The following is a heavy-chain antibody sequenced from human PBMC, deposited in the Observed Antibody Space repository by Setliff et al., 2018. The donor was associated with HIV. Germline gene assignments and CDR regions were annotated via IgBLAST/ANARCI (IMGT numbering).Heavy chain of an antibody. D-gene: IGHD3-10*01. CDR3: ARRGNYYASAFDY. CDR2: ISAYNGNT. Sequence: ASVKVSCKPSGYTFTAYGLSWVRQAPGQGLEWMGWISAYNGNTNYAQKLQGRLTMTTDTSTSTAYMDLRSLRSDDTAVYYCARRGNYYASAFDYWGQGTLVTVSS. CDR1: GYTFTAYG. V-gene: IGHV1-18*01. J-gene: IGHJ4*02.